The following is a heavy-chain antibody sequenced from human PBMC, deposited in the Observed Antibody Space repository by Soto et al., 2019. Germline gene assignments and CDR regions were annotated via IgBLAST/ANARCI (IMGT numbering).Heavy chain of an antibody. V-gene: IGHV4-59*01. CDR1: GGSISSYY. J-gene: IGHJ5*02. Sequence: QVQLQESGPGLVKPSETLSLTCTVSGGSISSYYWSWIRQPPGKGLEWIGYIYYSGSTNYNPSLKSRVPISRDPSKNQFPLKLSSVTGAEPGVDYCARDSPHCSGGSCYSGWFDPWGQGTLVTVSS. CDR3: ARDSPHCSGGSCYSGWFDP. D-gene: IGHD2-15*01. CDR2: IYYSGST.